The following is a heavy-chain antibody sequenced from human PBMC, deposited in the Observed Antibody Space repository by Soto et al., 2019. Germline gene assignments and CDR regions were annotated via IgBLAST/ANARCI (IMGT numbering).Heavy chain of an antibody. CDR3: GNGRSGAVGVFY. J-gene: IGHJ4*02. D-gene: IGHD1-26*01. CDR1: GYTFTGYY. Sequence: QVQLVQSGAEVKKSGASVKVSCKASGYTFTGYYIHWVRQAPGQGPEWMGESSPNGGGTKYAQRCHGRVTTTRETSSTTGDMELSNLRPDDTAVYYCGNGRSGAVGVFYWGQGTLVTFYS. CDR2: SSPNGGGT. V-gene: IGHV1-2*02.